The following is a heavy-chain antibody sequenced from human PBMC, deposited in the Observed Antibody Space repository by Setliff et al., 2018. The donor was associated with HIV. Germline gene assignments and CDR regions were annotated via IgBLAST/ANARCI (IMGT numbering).Heavy chain of an antibody. J-gene: IGHJ6*03. D-gene: IGHD4-17*01. CDR2: IYINGIT. Sequence: SETLSLTCTVSSDSLSSHYWSWIRQPPGKGLEWVGHIYINGITNYSPSLESRVAISVDTSKKQFSLKLSSVTAADTAVYFCARSRGGTTRGYMDVWGKGTTVTVSS. CDR3: ARSRGGTTRGYMDV. CDR1: SDSLSSHY. V-gene: IGHV4-4*08.